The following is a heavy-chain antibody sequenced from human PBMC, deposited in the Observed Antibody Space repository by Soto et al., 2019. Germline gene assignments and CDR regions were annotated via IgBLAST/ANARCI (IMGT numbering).Heavy chain of an antibody. CDR3: ARADGYYDFWSGYYWFDP. CDR1: GFTFSSYA. Sequence: GGSLRLSCAASGFTFSSYAMHWVRQAPGKGLEWVAVISYDGSNKYYADSVKGRFTISRDNSKNTLYLQMNSLRAEDTAVYYCARADGYYDFWSGYYWFDPWGQGTLVTVSS. J-gene: IGHJ5*02. D-gene: IGHD3-3*01. CDR2: ISYDGSNK. V-gene: IGHV3-30-3*01.